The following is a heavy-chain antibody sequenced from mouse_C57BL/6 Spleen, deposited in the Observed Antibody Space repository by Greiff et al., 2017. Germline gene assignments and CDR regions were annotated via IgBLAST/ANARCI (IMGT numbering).Heavy chain of an antibody. J-gene: IGHJ3*01. Sequence: VQLKQSGPELVKPGASVKISCKASGYSFTGYYMNWVKQSPEKSLEWLGEINPSTGGTTYNQKFKAQATLTVDKSSSTAYLQLKSLTSEDSAVYYCARGYDYDWFAYWGQGTLVTVSA. V-gene: IGHV1-42*01. CDR3: ARGYDYDWFAY. CDR2: INPSTGGT. CDR1: GYSFTGYY. D-gene: IGHD2-4*01.